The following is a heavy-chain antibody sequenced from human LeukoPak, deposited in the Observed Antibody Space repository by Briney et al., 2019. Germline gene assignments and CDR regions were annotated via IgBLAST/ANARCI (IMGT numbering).Heavy chain of an antibody. J-gene: IGHJ5*02. Sequence: ASVKVSCKASGYTFTSYYMHWVRQAPGQGLEWVGLINPSGGSTSYAQKFQGRVTMTRDTSTSTVYMELSSLRSEDTAVYYCARDGECSGGSCYSWFDPWGQGTLVTVSS. D-gene: IGHD2-15*01. V-gene: IGHV1-46*01. CDR2: INPSGGST. CDR3: ARDGECSGGSCYSWFDP. CDR1: GYTFTSYY.